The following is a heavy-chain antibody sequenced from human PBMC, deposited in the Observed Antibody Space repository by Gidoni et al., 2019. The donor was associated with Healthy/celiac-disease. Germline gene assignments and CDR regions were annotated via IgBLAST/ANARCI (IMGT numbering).Heavy chain of an antibody. CDR2: ISGSGGST. CDR3: ANPLLWFGGSYYGMDV. CDR1: GFTFSSYA. J-gene: IGHJ6*02. D-gene: IGHD3-10*01. Sequence: EVQLLESGGGLVQPGGSLRLSCAASGFTFSSYAMSWVRQAPGKGLGWFSAISGSGGSTYYADSVKGRFTISRDNSKNTLYLQMNSLRAEDTAVYYCANPLLWFGGSYYGMDVWGQGTTVTVSS. V-gene: IGHV3-23*01.